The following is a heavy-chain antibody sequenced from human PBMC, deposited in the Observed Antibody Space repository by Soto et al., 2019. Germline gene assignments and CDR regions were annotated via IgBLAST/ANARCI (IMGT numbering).Heavy chain of an antibody. Sequence: PSETLSLTCTVSGGSIISDYWSWIRQPPGKGLEWIGYISYSGSTNYNPSLKSLVTTSVDTSKNQFSLKLFSVTAADTAVYYCARVLSGSSLFDYWGQGTLVTVSS. J-gene: IGHJ4*02. V-gene: IGHV4-59*01. CDR3: ARVLSGSSLFDY. CDR2: ISYSGST. CDR1: GGSIISDY. D-gene: IGHD1-26*01.